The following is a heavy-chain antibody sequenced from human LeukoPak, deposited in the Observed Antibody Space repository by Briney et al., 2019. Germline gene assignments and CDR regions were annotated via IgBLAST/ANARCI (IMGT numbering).Heavy chain of an antibody. CDR2: IYSGGDT. CDR3: ARGYTVGFDR. Sequence: GGSLRLSCAASGLTFSSHWMHWVRQAPGKGLEWVSVIYSGGDTYHADSVKGRFTVSRDSSKNTVYLQMNSLRVEDTAVYYCARGYTVGFDRWGQGTLVTVSS. V-gene: IGHV3-53*01. J-gene: IGHJ5*02. D-gene: IGHD1-14*01. CDR1: GLTFSSHW.